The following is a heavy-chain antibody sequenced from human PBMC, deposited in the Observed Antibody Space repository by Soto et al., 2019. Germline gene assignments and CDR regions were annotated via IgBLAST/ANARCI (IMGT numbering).Heavy chain of an antibody. Sequence: SETLSLTCAVTGVSITNYYWSWVRQSPGKALEWIGYIRYSGSTDYNPSLKSRVPMSLDTSKNQFSLEVNSVTAADTAVYFCAGDRNSNNWAFYWGRGALVTGSS. D-gene: IGHD1-20*01. V-gene: IGHV4-59*01. J-gene: IGHJ1*01. CDR1: GVSITNYY. CDR3: AGDRNSNNWAFY. CDR2: IRYSGST.